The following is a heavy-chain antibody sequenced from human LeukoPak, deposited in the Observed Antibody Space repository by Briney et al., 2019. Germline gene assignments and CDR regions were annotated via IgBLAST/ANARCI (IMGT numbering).Heavy chain of an antibody. D-gene: IGHD1-26*01. CDR2: IRYDGSRK. CDR1: GFTFSNYG. Sequence: GGSLRLSCAASGFTFSNYGIHWVRQAPGKGLEWVAFIRYDGSRKYYADSVKGRFTISRDNSKNTLYLQMNSLRVEDTSVYYCAPTIVGATPYFDYWGQGNLVTVSS. J-gene: IGHJ4*02. CDR3: APTIVGATPYFDY. V-gene: IGHV3-30*02.